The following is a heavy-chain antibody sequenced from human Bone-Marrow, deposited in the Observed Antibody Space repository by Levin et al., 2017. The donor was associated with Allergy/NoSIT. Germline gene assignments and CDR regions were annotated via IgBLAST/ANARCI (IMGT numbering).Heavy chain of an antibody. CDR2: IKQDGSVK. D-gene: IGHD2-21*01. Sequence: GGSLRLSCAASGFTFSRYWMSWVRQAPGKGLEWVANIKQDGSVKYYVESVKGRFTISRDNAENSLYLQMNSLRGEDTAVYYCAREEDWSFDYWGQGTLVTVSS. J-gene: IGHJ4*02. V-gene: IGHV3-7*01. CDR1: GFTFSRYW. CDR3: AREEDWSFDY.